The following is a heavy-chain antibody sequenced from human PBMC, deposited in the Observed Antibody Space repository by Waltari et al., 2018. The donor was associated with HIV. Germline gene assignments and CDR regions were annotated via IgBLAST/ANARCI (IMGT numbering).Heavy chain of an antibody. CDR2: IRNNFYGGTT. J-gene: IGHJ4*02. Sequence: AMRWLRQAPGKGLQWVSFIRNNFYGGTTEYAASVKLRFTISRDDSKVIAYLQMISVRLDDIAVSFCAVMSDLGYYFDYWGQGTPVTVSS. CDR3: AVMSDLGYYFDY. V-gene: IGHV3-49*03. D-gene: IGHD2-21*01. CDR1: A.